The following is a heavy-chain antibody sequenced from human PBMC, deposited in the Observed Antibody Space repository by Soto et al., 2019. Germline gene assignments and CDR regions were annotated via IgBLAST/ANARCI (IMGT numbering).Heavy chain of an antibody. D-gene: IGHD2-15*01. CDR1: GFTFSSYG. V-gene: IGHV3-30*18. Sequence: QVQLVESGGGVVQPGRSLRLSCAASGFTFSSYGMHWVRQAPGKGLEWVAFTSYDGNNKYYADSVKGRFTISRDNSKNTLYLEMNSRRPEDTAVYYCAKDPSPYCRGGTCSAALDYWGQGTLVTVSS. CDR2: TSYDGNNK. CDR3: AKDPSPYCRGGTCSAALDY. J-gene: IGHJ4*02.